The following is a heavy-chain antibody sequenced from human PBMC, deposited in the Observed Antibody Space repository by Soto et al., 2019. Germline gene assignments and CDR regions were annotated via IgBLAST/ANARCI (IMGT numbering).Heavy chain of an antibody. D-gene: IGHD6-6*01. V-gene: IGHV3-23*01. CDR2: IGGRGDST. CDR3: ARDLSWLEQRVKFDY. J-gene: IGHJ4*02. CDR1: GFTFSSYA. Sequence: GGSLRLSCAASGFTFSSYAMSWVRQAPGRGLEWVSAIGGRGDSTYYADSVKGRFTISRDNAKNSLYLQINSMRAEDTAVYYCARDLSWLEQRVKFDYWGQGTLVTVSS.